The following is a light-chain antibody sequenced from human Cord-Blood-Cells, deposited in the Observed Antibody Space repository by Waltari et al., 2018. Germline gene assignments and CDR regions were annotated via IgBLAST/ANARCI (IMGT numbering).Light chain of an antibody. CDR2: GAS. V-gene: IGKV3-20*01. CDR1: QSVSSSY. Sequence: EIVLTQSPGTLSLSPGERATLSCRASQSVSSSYLAWYRQKPGQAPRLLIYGASSRATGIPDRFSGSGSGTDFILTISRLEPEDFAVYYCQQYGSSPYTFGQGTKLEIK. J-gene: IGKJ2*01. CDR3: QQYGSSPYT.